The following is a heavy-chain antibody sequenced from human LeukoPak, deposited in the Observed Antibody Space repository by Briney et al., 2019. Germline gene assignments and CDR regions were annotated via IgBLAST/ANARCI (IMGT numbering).Heavy chain of an antibody. D-gene: IGHD3-10*01. J-gene: IGHJ4*02. CDR1: GGSISSYY. V-gene: IGHV4-59*01. CDR2: IYYSGST. CDR3: ARAGVLWFGESKFDY. Sequence: PSETLSLTCTVSGGSISSYYWSWIRQPPGKGLEWIGYIYYSGSTNYNPSLKSRVTISVDTSKNQFSLKLSSVTAADTAVYYCARAGVLWFGESKFDYWGQGTQVTVSS.